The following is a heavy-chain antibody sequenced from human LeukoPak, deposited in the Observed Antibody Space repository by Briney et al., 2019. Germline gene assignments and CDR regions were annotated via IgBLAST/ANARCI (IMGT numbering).Heavy chain of an antibody. Sequence: SETLSLTCTVSGGSISSSSYYWGWIRQPPGKGLEWIGSIYYSGSTYYNPSLKSRVTISVDTSKNQFSLKLSSVTAADTAVYYCARPREGQQLDFDYWGQGTLVTVSS. V-gene: IGHV4-39*07. CDR3: ARPREGQQLDFDY. CDR2: IYYSGST. D-gene: IGHD6-13*01. J-gene: IGHJ4*02. CDR1: GGSISSSSYY.